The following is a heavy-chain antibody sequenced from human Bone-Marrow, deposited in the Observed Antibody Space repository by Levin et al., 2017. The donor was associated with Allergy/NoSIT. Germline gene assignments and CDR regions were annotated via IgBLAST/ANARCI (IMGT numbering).Heavy chain of an antibody. CDR2: INPSGGGT. Sequence: GESLKISCKASGYPFVNYYIHWVRQAPGQGLEWIGRINPSGGGTTYSQNFQGRVTMTRDTSKSTVYMELSSLQSADTAIYYCARGPNNWDFLVYWGQGTLVTVSS. V-gene: IGHV1-46*01. J-gene: IGHJ4*02. CDR3: ARGPNNWDFLVY. D-gene: IGHD1-7*01. CDR1: GYPFVNYY.